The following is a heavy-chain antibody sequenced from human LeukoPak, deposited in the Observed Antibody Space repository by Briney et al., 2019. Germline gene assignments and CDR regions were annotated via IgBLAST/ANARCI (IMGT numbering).Heavy chain of an antibody. CDR1: GGSISSGGYY. D-gene: IGHD1-26*01. J-gene: IGHJ3*02. CDR3: ARDLPSGAFDI. V-gene: IGHV4-31*03. CDR2: TYYSAST. Sequence: SETLSLTCTVSGGSISSGGYYWSWIRQHPGKGLEWIGYTYYSASTYYNPSLKSRVTISVDTSKNHFSLKLSSVTAADTAVYYCARDLPSGAFDIWGQGTMVTVSS.